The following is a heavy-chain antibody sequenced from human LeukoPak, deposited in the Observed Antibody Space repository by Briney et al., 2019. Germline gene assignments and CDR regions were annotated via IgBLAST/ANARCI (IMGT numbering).Heavy chain of an antibody. CDR3: ARDGAIAAAASTFDP. CDR2: IYYSGST. V-gene: IGHV4-38-2*02. D-gene: IGHD6-13*01. CDR1: GYSIDNGYY. J-gene: IGHJ5*02. Sequence: PSGTLSLTCSVSGYSIDNGYYWGWIRQPPGKGLEWIGSIYYSGSTYYNPSLKSRVTISVDTSKNQFSLKLSSVTAADTAVYYCARDGAIAAAASTFDPWGQGTLVTVSS.